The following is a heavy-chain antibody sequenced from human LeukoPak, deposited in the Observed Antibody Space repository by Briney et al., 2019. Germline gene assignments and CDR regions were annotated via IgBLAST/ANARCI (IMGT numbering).Heavy chain of an antibody. V-gene: IGHV4-31*03. CDR1: GGSISSGGYY. D-gene: IGHD4-17*01. Sequence: PSETLSLTCTVSGGSISSGGYYWSWIRQHPGKGLEWIGYIYYSGSTYYNPSLKSRVTISVDTSKNQFSLKLSSVTAADTAVYYCARVVPGDGDSVGPWGQGTLVTVSS. CDR2: IYYSGST. CDR3: ARVVPGDGDSVGP. J-gene: IGHJ5*02.